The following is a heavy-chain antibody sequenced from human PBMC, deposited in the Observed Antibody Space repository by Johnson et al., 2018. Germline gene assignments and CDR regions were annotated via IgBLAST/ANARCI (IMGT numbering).Heavy chain of an antibody. CDR1: EFTFSTYG. V-gene: IGHV3-33*01. D-gene: IGHD6-13*01. CDR3: ASPMYSRAAFDI. Sequence: QVQLVESGGGVVQXGRSXRLXCAASEFTFSTYGMHWVRQAPGKGLEWVAVIWYDGSNKYYADSVKGRFTISRDNSKNTLYLQMNSLGAEDTAVYYCASPMYSRAAFDIWGQGTMVTVSS. CDR2: IWYDGSNK. J-gene: IGHJ3*02.